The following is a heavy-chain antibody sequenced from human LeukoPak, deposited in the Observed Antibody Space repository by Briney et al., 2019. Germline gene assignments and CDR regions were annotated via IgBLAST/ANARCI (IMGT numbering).Heavy chain of an antibody. J-gene: IGHJ6*02. CDR1: GGSISSSSYY. V-gene: IGHV4-39*01. D-gene: IGHD2-2*01. CDR2: IYYSGST. Sequence: PSETLSLTCTVSGGSISSSSYYWGWIRQPPGKGLEWIGSIYYSGSTYYNPSLKSRVTISVDTSKNQFSLKLSSVTAADTAVYYCARVWIVVVPAAPRGLYYYYYGMDVWGQGTTVTVSS. CDR3: ARVWIVVVPAAPRGLYYYYYGMDV.